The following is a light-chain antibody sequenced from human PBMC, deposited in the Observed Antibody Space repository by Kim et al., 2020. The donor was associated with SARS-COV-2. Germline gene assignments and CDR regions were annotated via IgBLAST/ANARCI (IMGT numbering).Light chain of an antibody. CDR1: SSDVGGYNY. Sequence: QSALTQPPSASGSPGQSVTISCTGTSSDVGGYNYVSWYQQHPGKAPKFVIYEVNKRPSGVPDRFSGSKSGNTASLTVSGLQAEDEADYCCSSFAGGNYPVVFGREGQLTVL. V-gene: IGLV2-8*01. CDR2: EVN. J-gene: IGLJ2*01. CDR3: SSFAGGNYPVV.